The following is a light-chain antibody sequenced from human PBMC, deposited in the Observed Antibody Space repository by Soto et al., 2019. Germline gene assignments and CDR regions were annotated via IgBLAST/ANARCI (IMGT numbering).Light chain of an antibody. J-gene: IGKJ4*01. Sequence: EIVLTQSPATLSLSPGERATLSCRASQSVSSYLAWYQQKPGQAPRLLIYDASNRATGIPARFSGSGSGTDFTLTLRSLEPEDFAVYYCQQRSNWPLTFGGGTKVDIK. V-gene: IGKV3-11*01. CDR3: QQRSNWPLT. CDR1: QSVSSY. CDR2: DAS.